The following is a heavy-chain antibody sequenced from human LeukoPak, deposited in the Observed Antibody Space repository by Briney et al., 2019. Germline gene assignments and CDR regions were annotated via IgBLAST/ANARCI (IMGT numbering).Heavy chain of an antibody. CDR2: IYDSGST. CDR3: ARVSVGDYYFDY. J-gene: IGHJ4*02. D-gene: IGHD4-17*01. V-gene: IGHV4-39*01. Sequence: MPSETLSLTCTVSGGSIRSSYYYWGWIRQPPGKGLEWIGSIYDSGSTYYNPSLKSRVTISVDTSKNQFSLKLNSVTAADTAVYYCARVSVGDYYFDYWGQGTLVTVSS. CDR1: GGSIRSSYYY.